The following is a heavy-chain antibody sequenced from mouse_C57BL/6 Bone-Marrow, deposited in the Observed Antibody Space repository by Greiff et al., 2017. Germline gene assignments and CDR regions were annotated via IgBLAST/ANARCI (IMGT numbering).Heavy chain of an antibody. CDR1: GFTFSSYG. D-gene: IGHD4-1*01. CDR2: ISSGGSYT. CDR3: AGGLGDFDY. V-gene: IGHV5-6*01. Sequence: DVQLQESGGDLVKPGGSLKLSCAASGFTFSSYGMSWVRQTPDKRLEWVATISSGGSYTYYPDSVKGRFTISRDNAKNTLYLQMSSLKSEDTAMYYCAGGLGDFDYWGQGTTLTVSS. J-gene: IGHJ2*01.